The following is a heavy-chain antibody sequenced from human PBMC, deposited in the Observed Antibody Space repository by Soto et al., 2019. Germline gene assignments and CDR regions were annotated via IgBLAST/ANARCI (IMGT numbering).Heavy chain of an antibody. CDR2: IKQDGSEK. J-gene: IGHJ2*01. CDR3: ARPGLVVVITSDWYFDL. D-gene: IGHD3-22*01. V-gene: IGHV3-7*01. Sequence: EVQLVESGGGLVQPGGSLRLSCAASGFTFSSYWMSWVRQAPGKGLEWVANIKQDGSEKYYEDSVKGRFTISRDNAKNSLYLQMNSLRAEDTAVYYCARPGLVVVITSDWYFDLWGRGTLVTVSS. CDR1: GFTFSSYW.